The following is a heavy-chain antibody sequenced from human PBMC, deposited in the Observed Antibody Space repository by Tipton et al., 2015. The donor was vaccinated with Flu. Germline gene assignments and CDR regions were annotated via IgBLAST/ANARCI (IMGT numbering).Heavy chain of an antibody. J-gene: IGHJ4*02. CDR2: MYYSGST. V-gene: IGHV4-61*01. Sequence: TLSLTCTVSGYSISSDYYWGWIRQPPGKGLEWIGYMYYSGSTKYNPSLKSRVTISIDTSKNQFSLKLTSVTAADTAVYYCARDLKWSSAYYNPFGYWGQGILVTVSS. CDR3: ARDLKWSSAYYNPFGY. D-gene: IGHD3-22*01. CDR1: GYSISSDYY.